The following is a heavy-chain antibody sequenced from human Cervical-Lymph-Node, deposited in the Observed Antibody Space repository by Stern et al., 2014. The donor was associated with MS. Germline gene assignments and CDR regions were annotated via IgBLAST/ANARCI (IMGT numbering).Heavy chain of an antibody. CDR1: GFTFRKYD. V-gene: IGHV3-13*01. D-gene: IGHD3-10*01. J-gene: IGHJ4*02. Sequence: EVQLVESGGGVIQGGGSLRLSCAASGFTFRKYDMHWVRQRLGEGLQWVSAIGTADDTFYPDSVKGRFTISRDDGANFLYLQMNGLRDDDTAVYYCAVGVNGRLEYWGQGTLVTVSS. CDR2: IGTADDT. CDR3: AVGVNGRLEY.